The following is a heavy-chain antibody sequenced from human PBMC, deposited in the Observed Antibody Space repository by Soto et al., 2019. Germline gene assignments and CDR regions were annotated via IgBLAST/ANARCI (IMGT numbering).Heavy chain of an antibody. CDR2: IYYSGST. Sequence: QVQLQESGPGLVKPSETLSLTCTVSGGSISSYYWSWIRQPPGKGLESIGYIYYSGSTNYNPSLKSRVTISVDTSKNQFSLKLSSVTAAYTAVCYCARHHDSWGQGTLVTVSS. CDR1: GGSISSYY. J-gene: IGHJ4*02. CDR3: ARHHDS. V-gene: IGHV4-59*08.